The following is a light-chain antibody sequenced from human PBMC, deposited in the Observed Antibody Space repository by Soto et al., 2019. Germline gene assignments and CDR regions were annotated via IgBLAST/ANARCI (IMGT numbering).Light chain of an antibody. CDR1: QGIISY. CDR3: LKYYSSPL. Sequence: AIRMTQSPSSLSASTGDRVTITCRASQGIISYLAWYQQNPGKAPKLLLYAASTLQSGGPSRFSGSGSGTDFTLTSSCLQSEDFATYFCLKYYSSPLFGPGTKVDIK. V-gene: IGKV1-8*01. CDR2: AAS. J-gene: IGKJ3*01.